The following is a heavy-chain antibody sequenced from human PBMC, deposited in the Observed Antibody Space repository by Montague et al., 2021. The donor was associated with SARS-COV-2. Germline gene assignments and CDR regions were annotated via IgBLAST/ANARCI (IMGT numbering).Heavy chain of an antibody. V-gene: IGHV4-59*01. D-gene: IGHD2-2*01. J-gene: IGHJ6*02. CDR2: ISYSGST. Sequence: SETLSLTCTVSGGSISSYYWSWIRQPPGRGLQWIGYISYSGSTNYNPSLKSRVNISVDTSKNHLTLRLISVTAADSAVYYCAKFRRTQLLFGTLYYGMDVWGQGTTVTVSS. CDR1: GGSISSYY. CDR3: AKFRRTQLLFGTLYYGMDV.